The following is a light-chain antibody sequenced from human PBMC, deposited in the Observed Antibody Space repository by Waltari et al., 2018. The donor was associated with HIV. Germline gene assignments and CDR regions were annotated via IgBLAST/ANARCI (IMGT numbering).Light chain of an antibody. CDR3: TSYISGTIPV. J-gene: IGLJ2*01. Sequence: QSALTQPASVSGSPGQSITISCDLNDYESVSWYQHHPGKAPKVIIYEVTNRPSGLSNRFSGSKSGNTATLTISGLQPEDEADYFCTSYISGTIPVFGRGTRVTVL. CDR2: EVT. CDR1: DLNDYES. V-gene: IGLV2-14*01.